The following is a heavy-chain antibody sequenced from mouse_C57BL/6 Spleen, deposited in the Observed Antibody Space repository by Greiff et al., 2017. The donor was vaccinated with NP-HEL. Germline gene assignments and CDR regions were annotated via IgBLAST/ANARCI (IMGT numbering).Heavy chain of an antibody. V-gene: IGHV1-69*01. CDR2: IDPSDSYT. CDR1: GYTFTSYW. Sequence: QVQLQQPGAELVMPGASVKLSCKASGYTFTSYWMHWVKQRPGQGLEWIGEIDPSDSYTNYNQKFKGKSTLTVDKSSSTAYMQLSSLTSEDSAVYYCARQAYYYGSGRSYFVVWGTGTTVTVSS. CDR3: ARQAYYYGSGRSYFVV. J-gene: IGHJ1*03. D-gene: IGHD1-1*01.